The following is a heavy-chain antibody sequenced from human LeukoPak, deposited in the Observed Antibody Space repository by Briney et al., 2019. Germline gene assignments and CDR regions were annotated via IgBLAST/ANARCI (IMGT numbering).Heavy chain of an antibody. V-gene: IGHV1-8*01. D-gene: IGHD6-13*01. CDR3: ARDPNKPYSRAFNWFDP. CDR1: GYTFTSYD. Sequence: ASVKVSCKASGYTFTSYDINWVRQATGQGLEWMGWMNPNSGNTGYAQKFQGRVTMTRNTSISTAYMELSSLRSEDTAVYYCARDPNKPYSRAFNWFDPWGQGTLVTVSS. CDR2: MNPNSGNT. J-gene: IGHJ5*02.